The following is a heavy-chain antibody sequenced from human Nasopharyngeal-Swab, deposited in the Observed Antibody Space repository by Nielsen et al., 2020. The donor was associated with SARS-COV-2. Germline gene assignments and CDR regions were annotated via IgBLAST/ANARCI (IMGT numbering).Heavy chain of an antibody. CDR2: IWYDGSNK. V-gene: IGHV3-33*01. Sequence: GESLKISCAASGFTFSSYGMHWVRQAPGKGLEWVAVIWYDGSNKYYADSVKGRFTISRDNSKNTLYLQMNSLRAEDTAVYYCARDLPAFYDSSGYNFGYWGQGTLVTVS. CDR1: GFTFSSYG. CDR3: ARDLPAFYDSSGYNFGY. J-gene: IGHJ4*02. D-gene: IGHD3-22*01.